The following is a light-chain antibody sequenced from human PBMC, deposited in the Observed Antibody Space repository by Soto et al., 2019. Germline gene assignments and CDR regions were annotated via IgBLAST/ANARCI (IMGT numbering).Light chain of an antibody. Sequence: IVMTQSPATLSVSPWERATLSCRASQSVFSSLAWYQQKPGQAPRLLIYGAATRATGIPARFSGSGSGTEFTLTISSLQSEDFAVYFCQQYHNWPAFGQGTKVDIK. CDR3: QQYHNWPA. J-gene: IGKJ1*01. CDR2: GAA. V-gene: IGKV3-15*01. CDR1: QSVFSS.